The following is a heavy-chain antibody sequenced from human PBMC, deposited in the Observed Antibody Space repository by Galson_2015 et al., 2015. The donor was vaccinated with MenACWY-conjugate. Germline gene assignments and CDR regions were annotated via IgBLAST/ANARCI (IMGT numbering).Heavy chain of an antibody. Sequence: SLRLSCAASGFTFSNYDMHWVREARGKGLEWVSGISTGGETYYSGSVKGRFTISRENAKNSPYLQMDSLRPGDTAIYYCVRGFLSRDKWNGLGLDVWGKGTTVIVSS. CDR2: ISTGGET. CDR3: VRGFLSRDKWNGLGLDV. J-gene: IGHJ6*04. CDR1: GFTFSNYD. V-gene: IGHV3-13*01. D-gene: IGHD1-20*01.